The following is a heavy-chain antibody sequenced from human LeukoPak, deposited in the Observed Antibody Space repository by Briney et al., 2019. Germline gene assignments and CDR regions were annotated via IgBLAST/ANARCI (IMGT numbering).Heavy chain of an antibody. V-gene: IGHV4-4*02. Sequence: SGTLSLTCAVSGGSISSSNWWSWVRQPPGKGLEWIGEIYYSGSTNYNPSLKSRVTISVDTSKNQFSLKLSSVTAADTAVYYCARDSGYVDYWGQGTLVTVSS. J-gene: IGHJ4*02. CDR3: ARDSGYVDY. CDR1: GGSISSSNW. D-gene: IGHD3-22*01. CDR2: IYYSGST.